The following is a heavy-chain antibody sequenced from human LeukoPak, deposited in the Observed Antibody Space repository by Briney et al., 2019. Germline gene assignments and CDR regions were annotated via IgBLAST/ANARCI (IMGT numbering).Heavy chain of an antibody. V-gene: IGHV4-59*12. CDR3: ARVASYCSGGSCYLPGWFDP. CDR1: GGSMSPYY. D-gene: IGHD2-15*01. J-gene: IGHJ5*02. Sequence: NTSETLSLTCSVSGGSMSPYYWNWIRQPPGKGLEWIGYQYYSGATDYNPSLKSRVTISVDTSKNQFSLRLSSVTAADTAVYYCARVASYCSGGSCYLPGWFDPWGQGTLVTVSS. CDR2: QYYSGAT.